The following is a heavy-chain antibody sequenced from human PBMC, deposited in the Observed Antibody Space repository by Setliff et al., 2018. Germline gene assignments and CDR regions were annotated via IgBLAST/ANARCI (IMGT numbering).Heavy chain of an antibody. CDR1: GYTFTAYD. Sequence: ASVKVSCKASGYTFTAYDIVWVRQATGQGLEWMGWMNPNSGRTGYPQKFQGRVTMTRNTSISTAYMELSSLRSEDTAVYFCARGALVLQFLEWLPRFYYMDGGGKGTTVTVSS. CDR3: ARGALVLQFLEWLPRFYYMDG. CDR2: MNPNSGRT. D-gene: IGHD3-3*01. J-gene: IGHJ6*03. V-gene: IGHV1-8*02.